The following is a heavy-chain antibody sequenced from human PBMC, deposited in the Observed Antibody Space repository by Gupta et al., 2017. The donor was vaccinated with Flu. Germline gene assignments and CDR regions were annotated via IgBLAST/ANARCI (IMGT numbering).Heavy chain of an antibody. D-gene: IGHD5-24*01. J-gene: IGHJ4*02. CDR2: IKEDGSVK. V-gene: IGHV3-7*01. CDR3: ARNRGWQQFDY. CDR1: GFTFSDYW. Sequence: EVQLVESGGGLVQPGGSRRLSCAASGFTFSDYWMDWVRQAPGKGLEWVANIKEDGSVKNYVDSVKGRFAISRDNARNSVYLQMNSLRADDTAVYYCARNRGWQQFDYWGQGALVTVSS.